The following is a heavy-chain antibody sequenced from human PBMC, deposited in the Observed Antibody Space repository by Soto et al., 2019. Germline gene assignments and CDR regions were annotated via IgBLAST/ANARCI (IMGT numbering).Heavy chain of an antibody. CDR2: VYPVDSDP. D-gene: IGHD3-22*01. V-gene: IGHV5-51*01. CDR1: GYSFTRYW. Sequence: PGESLKISCKGSGYSFTRYWIGWVRQMPGKGLEWVGIVYPVDSDPRYSPSFRGQVTISADKSINTAYLQWSSLKASDTAMYYCARQYDSSGYTFDYWGQGTLVTVSS. CDR3: ARQYDSSGYTFDY. J-gene: IGHJ4*02.